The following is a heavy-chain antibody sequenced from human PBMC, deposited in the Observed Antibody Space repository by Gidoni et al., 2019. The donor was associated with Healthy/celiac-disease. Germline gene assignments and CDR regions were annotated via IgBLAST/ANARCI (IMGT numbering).Heavy chain of an antibody. D-gene: IGHD3-16*01. Sequence: QVQLQESGPGLVKPSQTLSLTCTVPCGSISSGGYYWSWIRQHPGKGLEWIGYIYYSGSTYYNPSLKSRVTISVDTSKNQFSLKLSSVTAADTAVYYCARSHDVYYYYYMDVWGKGTTVTVSS. CDR1: CGSISSGGYY. J-gene: IGHJ6*03. V-gene: IGHV4-31*03. CDR2: IYYSGST. CDR3: ARSHDVYYYYYMDV.